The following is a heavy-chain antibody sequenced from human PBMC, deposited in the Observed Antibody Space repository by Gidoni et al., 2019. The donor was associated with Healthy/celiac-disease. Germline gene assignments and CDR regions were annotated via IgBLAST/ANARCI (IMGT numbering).Heavy chain of an antibody. CDR3: AKDAGGYSSGWYEAFDI. CDR2: ISGSGGST. CDR1: GATFSSYA. J-gene: IGHJ3*02. V-gene: IGHV3-23*01. Sequence: EVQLLESGGGVVQPGGSLRLSCAASGATFSSYAMGWVRQAPGKGLEWVSAISGSGGSTYYADSVKGRFTISRDNSKNTRYLQMNSLRAADTAVYYCAKDAGGYSSGWYEAFDIWGQGTMVTVSS. D-gene: IGHD6-19*01.